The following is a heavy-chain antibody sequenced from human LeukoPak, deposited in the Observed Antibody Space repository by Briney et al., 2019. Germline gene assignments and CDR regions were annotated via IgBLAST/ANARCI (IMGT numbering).Heavy chain of an antibody. CDR2: INWNGGST. D-gene: IGHD3-9*01. Sequence: PGGSLRLSCAASGFTFDDYGMSWVRQAPGKGPEWVSGINWNGGSTGYADSVKGRFTISRDNAKNSLYLQMNSLGAEDTALYYCARARTYDILTGSFDYWGQGTLVTVSS. CDR1: GFTFDDYG. V-gene: IGHV3-20*04. CDR3: ARARTYDILTGSFDY. J-gene: IGHJ4*02.